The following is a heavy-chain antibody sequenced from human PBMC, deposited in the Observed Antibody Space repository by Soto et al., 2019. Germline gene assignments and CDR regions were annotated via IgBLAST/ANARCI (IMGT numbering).Heavy chain of an antibody. CDR2: INPSGGST. CDR1: GYTFTSYY. CDR3: ARAGIVVVPAATEVWFDP. D-gene: IGHD2-2*01. Sequence: GASVKVSCKASGYTFTSYYMHWVRQAPGQGLEWMGIINPSGGSTSYAQKFQGRVTMTRDTSTSTVYMELSSLRSEDTAVYYCARAGIVVVPAATEVWFDPWGQGTLVTVSS. V-gene: IGHV1-46*01. J-gene: IGHJ5*02.